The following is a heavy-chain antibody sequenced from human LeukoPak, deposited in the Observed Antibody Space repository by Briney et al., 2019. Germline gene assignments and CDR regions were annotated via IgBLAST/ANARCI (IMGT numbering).Heavy chain of an antibody. CDR1: GYTFTSYY. CDR2: INPSGGST. J-gene: IGHJ5*02. V-gene: IGHV1-46*01. Sequence: GASVKVSCKASGYTFTSYYMHWVRQAPGQGLEWMGIINPSGGSTSYVQKFQGRVTMTRDTSTSTVYMELSSLRSEDTAVYYCARAIAVAGNWMKRKERNWFDPWGQGTLVTVSS. D-gene: IGHD6-19*01. CDR3: ARAIAVAGNWMKRKERNWFDP.